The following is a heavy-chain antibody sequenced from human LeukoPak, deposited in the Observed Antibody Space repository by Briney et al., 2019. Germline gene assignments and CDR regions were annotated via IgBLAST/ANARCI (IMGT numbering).Heavy chain of an antibody. J-gene: IGHJ4*02. D-gene: IGHD3-9*01. CDR2: INHGGST. CDR1: GGSFSGYY. CDR3: AREGVYYDILAAYYRPYYFDF. Sequence: SETLSLTCAVYGGSFSGYYWSWIRQPPGEGLEWIGEINHGGSTNYNLSLKSRLTISVDTSKNQFSLKLSSVTAADTAVYYCAREGVYYDILAAYYRPYYFDFWGQGTLVTVYS. V-gene: IGHV4-34*01.